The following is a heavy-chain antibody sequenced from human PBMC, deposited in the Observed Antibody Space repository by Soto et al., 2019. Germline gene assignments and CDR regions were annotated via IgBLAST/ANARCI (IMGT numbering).Heavy chain of an antibody. CDR3: ARDDEDGSYCDLGY. CDR1: GFTFSSYI. J-gene: IGHJ4*02. CDR2: ILHDGNNK. Sequence: QVQLVESGGGVVQPGRSLRLSCAASGFTFSSYIMHWVRQAPGKGLEWVAMILHDGNNKYYADSVKGRFTISRDNSKNKMYLQMNSLTTEDTAIYYCARDDEDGSYCDLGYWGQGTLVTVSS. V-gene: IGHV3-30-3*01. D-gene: IGHD3-10*01.